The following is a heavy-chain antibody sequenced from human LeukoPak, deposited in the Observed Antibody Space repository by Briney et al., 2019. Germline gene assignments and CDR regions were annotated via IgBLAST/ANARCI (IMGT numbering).Heavy chain of an antibody. CDR3: ARVRGYDSVGADELNAFDI. Sequence: ASVKVSCKASGYTFTGYYMHWVRQAPGQGLEWMGWINPNSGGTNHAQKFQGRVTMTRDTSISTAYMELSRLRSDDTAVYYCARVRGYDSVGADELNAFDIWGQGTMVTVSS. J-gene: IGHJ3*02. CDR1: GYTFTGYY. D-gene: IGHD5-12*01. V-gene: IGHV1-2*02. CDR2: INPNSGGT.